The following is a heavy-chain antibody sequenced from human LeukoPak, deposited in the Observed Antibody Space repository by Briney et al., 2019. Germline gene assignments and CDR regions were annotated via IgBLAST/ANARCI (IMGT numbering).Heavy chain of an antibody. Sequence: GGSLRLSCAASGFTFSSYGMHWVRQAPGKGLEWVAFIRYDGSNKYYADSVKGRFTISRDNSKNTLYLQMNSLRAEDTAVYYCARGGYCSSTSCYPSVQQNENWFDPWGQGTLVTVSS. CDR2: IRYDGSNK. CDR3: ARGGYCSSTSCYPSVQQNENWFDP. CDR1: GFTFSSYG. V-gene: IGHV3-30*02. D-gene: IGHD2-2*01. J-gene: IGHJ5*02.